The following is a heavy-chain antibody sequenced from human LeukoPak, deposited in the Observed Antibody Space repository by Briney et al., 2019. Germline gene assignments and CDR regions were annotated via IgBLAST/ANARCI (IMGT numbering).Heavy chain of an antibody. CDR3: AREESYCSSSSCYFRFYYYYYIDV. J-gene: IGHJ6*03. CDR2: IYSSGST. D-gene: IGHD2-2*01. CDR1: GGSISSYY. Sequence: SETLSLTCTVSGGSISSYYWSWVRQPAGKGLEWVGCIYSSGSTNYNPSLKSLVTMAVDTTKTQFSLKLSSVTAADTAVYYCAREESYCSSSSCYFRFYYYYYIDVWGQGTTVTVSS. V-gene: IGHV4-4*07.